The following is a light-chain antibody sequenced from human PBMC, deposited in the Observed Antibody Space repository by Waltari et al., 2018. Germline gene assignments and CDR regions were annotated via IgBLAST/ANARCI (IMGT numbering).Light chain of an antibody. V-gene: IGLV2-8*01. CDR1: ARDIGGFHF. CDR3: CSFSGANNLL. J-gene: IGLJ2*01. CDR2: DVI. Sequence: QSALTQPPSASGSPGQSVTFSCTVTARDIGGFHFVSWYQQHPDKAPRLIIYDVIKWPSGVADRFSGSKSGNTASQTVSGLQAEDEADYFCCSFSGANNLLFGGGTRLTV.